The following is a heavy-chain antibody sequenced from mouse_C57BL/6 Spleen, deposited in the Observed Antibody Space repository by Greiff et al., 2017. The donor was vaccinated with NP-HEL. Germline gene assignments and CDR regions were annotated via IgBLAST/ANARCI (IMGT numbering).Heavy chain of an antibody. V-gene: IGHV1-19*01. J-gene: IGHJ1*03. Sequence: VQLQQSGPVLVKPGASVKMSCKASGYTFTDYYMNWVKQSHGKSLEWIGVINPYNGGTSYNQKFKGKATLTVDKSSSTAYMELNSLTSEDSAVYYCARRVRYGSSPYWYFDVWGTGTTVTVSS. D-gene: IGHD1-1*01. CDR2: INPYNGGT. CDR3: ARRVRYGSSPYWYFDV. CDR1: GYTFTDYY.